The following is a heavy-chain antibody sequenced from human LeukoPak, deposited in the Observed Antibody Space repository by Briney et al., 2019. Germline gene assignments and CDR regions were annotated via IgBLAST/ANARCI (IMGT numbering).Heavy chain of an antibody. V-gene: IGHV4-61*05. J-gene: IGHJ4*02. D-gene: IGHD2-21*02. CDR1: GDSISSSSYY. CDR2: IYDSGST. CDR3: AREAYCGGDCYSGFDY. Sequence: SETLSLTCTVSGDSISSSSYYWGWIRQPPGKGLEWIGYIYDSGSTNYNPSLKSRVTISVDTSKNRFSLKLSSVTAADTAVYYCAREAYCGGDCYSGFDYWGQGTLVTVSS.